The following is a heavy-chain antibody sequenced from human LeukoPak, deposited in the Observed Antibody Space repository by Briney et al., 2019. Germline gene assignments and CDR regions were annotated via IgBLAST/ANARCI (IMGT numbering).Heavy chain of an antibody. J-gene: IGHJ4*02. CDR3: ARSGDSSGYYFLLSWY. CDR1: GGTFSSYA. D-gene: IGHD3-22*01. CDR2: IIPIFGTA. Sequence: SVNVSCKASGGTFSSYAISWVRQAPGQGLEWMGGIIPIFGTANYAQKFQGRVTITADESTSTAYMELSSLRSEDTAVYYCARSGDSSGYYFLLSWYWGQGTLVTVSS. V-gene: IGHV1-69*13.